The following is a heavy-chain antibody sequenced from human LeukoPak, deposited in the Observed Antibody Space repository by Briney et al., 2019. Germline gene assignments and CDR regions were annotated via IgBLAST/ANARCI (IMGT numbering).Heavy chain of an antibody. J-gene: IGHJ6*03. V-gene: IGHV4-31*03. D-gene: IGHD3-10*01. CDR3: ARVRAGQGTYYYYYMDV. CDR2: IYYSGST. CDR1: GGSISSGGYY. Sequence: PSETLSLTCTVSGGSISSGGYYWSWIRQHPGKGLEWIGYIYYSGSTYYNPSLKSRVTISVDTSKNQFSLKLSSVTAADTAVYYCARVRAGQGTYYYYYMDVWGKETTVTVSS.